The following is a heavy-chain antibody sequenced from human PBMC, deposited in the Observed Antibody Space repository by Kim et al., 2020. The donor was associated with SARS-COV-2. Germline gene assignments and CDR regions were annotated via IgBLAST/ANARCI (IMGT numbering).Heavy chain of an antibody. CDR2: IYYSGST. CDR3: ARLRSMSYYGSGSYYNWDMITFGGAMGDFDY. CDR1: GGSISSSSYY. D-gene: IGHD3-10*01. V-gene: IGHV4-39*01. J-gene: IGHJ4*02. Sequence: SETLSLTCTVSGGSISSSSYYWGWIRQPPGKGLEWIGSIYYSGSTYYNPSLKSRVTISVDTSKNQFSLKLSSVTAADTAVYYCARLRSMSYYGSGSYYNWDMITFGGAMGDFDYWGQGTLVTVSS.